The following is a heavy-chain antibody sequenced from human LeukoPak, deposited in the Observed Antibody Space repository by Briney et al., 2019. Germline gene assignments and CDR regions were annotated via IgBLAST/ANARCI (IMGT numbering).Heavy chain of an antibody. CDR1: GYTFTGYY. CDR2: INPNSGGT. D-gene: IGHD2-15*01. CDR3: ARDSIYCSGGSCYDY. Sequence: ASVTVSCTASGYTFTGYYMHWVRQAPGQGLEWMGRINPNSGGTNYAQKFQGRVTMTRDTSISTAYMELSRLRSDDTAVYYCARDSIYCSGGSCYDYWGQGTLVTVSS. V-gene: IGHV1-2*06. J-gene: IGHJ4*02.